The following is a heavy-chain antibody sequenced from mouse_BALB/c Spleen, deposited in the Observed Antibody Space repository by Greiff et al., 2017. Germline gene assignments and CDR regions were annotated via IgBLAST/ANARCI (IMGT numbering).Heavy chain of an antibody. CDR1: GFNIKDYY. D-gene: IGHD2-4*01. CDR3: ARRGPLYYDSYYAMDY. Sequence: EVKLQQSGAELVRPGALVKLSCKASGFNIKDYYMHWVKQRPEQGLEWIGWIDPENGNTIYDPKFQGKASITADTSSNTAYLQLSSLTSEDTAVYYCARRGPLYYDSYYAMDYWGQGTSVTVSS. CDR2: IDPENGNT. J-gene: IGHJ4*01. V-gene: IGHV14-1*02.